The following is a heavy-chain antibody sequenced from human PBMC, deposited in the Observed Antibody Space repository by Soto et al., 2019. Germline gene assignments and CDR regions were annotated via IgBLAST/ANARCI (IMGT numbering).Heavy chain of an antibody. CDR2: IYSGGST. D-gene: IGHD3-22*01. V-gene: IGHV3-53*01. Sequence: GGSLRLSCAASGFTVSSNYMSWVRQAPGKGLEWVSVIYSGGSTYYADSVKGRFTISRDNSKNTLYLQMNSLRAENTAVYYCASRHDYDSSSPTTGYFQHWRRDTLV. CDR1: GFTVSSNY. CDR3: ASRHDYDSSSPTTGYFQH. J-gene: IGHJ1*01.